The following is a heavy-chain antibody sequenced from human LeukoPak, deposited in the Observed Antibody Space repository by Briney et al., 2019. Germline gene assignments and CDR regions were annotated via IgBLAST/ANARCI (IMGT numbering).Heavy chain of an antibody. J-gene: IGHJ4*02. CDR1: GDSITKYY. CDR3: ASAMPTMYFDY. D-gene: IGHD5-24*01. V-gene: IGHV4-4*08. Sequence: PSETLSLTCTVSGDSITKYYWTWIRQPPGKELEWIGYIYPSGSANYNPSLKSRVTISIGTSKNQFSLNLSSVTAADTAVYYCASAMPTMYFDYWGQGNLVTVSS. CDR2: IYPSGSA.